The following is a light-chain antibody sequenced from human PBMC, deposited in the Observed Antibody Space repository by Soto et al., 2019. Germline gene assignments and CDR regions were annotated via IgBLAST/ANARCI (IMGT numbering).Light chain of an antibody. V-gene: IGKV3-11*01. Sequence: EIVLTQSPATLSLSPGERATLSCRASQSVSSYLAWYQQKPGQAPRLLIYDASNRATGIPARFSGSGSGTDFTLTISSLEPEDFAVYYCQQRSNWPRALTFGGATKVDIK. CDR2: DAS. CDR1: QSVSSY. J-gene: IGKJ4*01. CDR3: QQRSNWPRALT.